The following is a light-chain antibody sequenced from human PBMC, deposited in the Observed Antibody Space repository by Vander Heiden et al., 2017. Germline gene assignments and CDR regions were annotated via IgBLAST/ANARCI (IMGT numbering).Light chain of an antibody. CDR3: RQVNIWPAIT. CDR2: DAS. CDR1: QSVRSY. Sequence: EVVLTQFSATLSVSPWKTCTLSCRAHQSVRSYLAWYQLKPGQDPTLLIYDASSRATGIPARISGSGSWTEFTPTISSLQSEEVVVYYCRQVNIWPAITFGQGTRLEIK. V-gene: IGKV3-15*01. J-gene: IGKJ5*01.